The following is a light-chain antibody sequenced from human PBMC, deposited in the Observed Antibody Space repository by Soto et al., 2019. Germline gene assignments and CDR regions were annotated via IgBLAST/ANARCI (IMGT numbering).Light chain of an antibody. Sequence: DIQVTQSPSSLCASVGDRVTITCRASQSISSYLNWYQQKPGKAPKVLIYAASNLQSGVPSRFSGSGSGTGFTLTISSLQPEDFATYYCQQSYSTPITFGQGTRLEIE. CDR1: QSISSY. V-gene: IGKV1-39*01. CDR2: AAS. J-gene: IGKJ5*01. CDR3: QQSYSTPIT.